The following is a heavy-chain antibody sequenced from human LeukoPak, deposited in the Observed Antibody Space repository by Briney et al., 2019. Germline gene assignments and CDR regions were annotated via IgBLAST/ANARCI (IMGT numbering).Heavy chain of an antibody. V-gene: IGHV3-48*01. CDR3: ANYRRIQLWLGYFDY. CDR2: ISTSTTTI. J-gene: IGHJ4*02. CDR1: GFTFSSYS. Sequence: QPGGSLRLSCEASGFTFSSYSMNWVRQAPGKGLEWISYISTSTTTIYYANSVKGRFTISRDNAKKSLYLQMNSLRVEDTGVYYCANYRRIQLWLGYFDYWGQGTLVTVSS. D-gene: IGHD5-18*01.